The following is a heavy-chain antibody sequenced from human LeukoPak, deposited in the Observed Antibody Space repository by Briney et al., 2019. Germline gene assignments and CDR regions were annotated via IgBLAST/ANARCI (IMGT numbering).Heavy chain of an antibody. D-gene: IGHD1-26*01. Sequence: SETLSLTCTVSGGSISSYYWSWIRQPPGKGLEWIGYIYTSGSTNYNPSLKSRVTISVDTSKNQFSLKLSSVTAADTAVYYCARLLWEEGALFDYWGQGTLVTVSS. CDR2: IYTSGST. CDR1: GGSISSYY. J-gene: IGHJ4*02. CDR3: ARLLWEEGALFDY. V-gene: IGHV4-4*09.